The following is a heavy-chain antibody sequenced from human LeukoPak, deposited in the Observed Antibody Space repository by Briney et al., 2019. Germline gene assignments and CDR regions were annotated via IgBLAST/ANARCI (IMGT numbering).Heavy chain of an antibody. D-gene: IGHD1-1*01. J-gene: IGHJ4*02. V-gene: IGHV3-23*01. Sequence: GGSLRLSCASSGFTFNYYAMTWVRQAPGKGLEWVSSITTSGASTYYADSVKGRFTISRDNSKNSLYLQMTSLRAEDTAVYYCARDYPTSGIVTLFDYWGQGTPVTVSS. CDR2: ITTSGAST. CDR3: ARDYPTSGIVTLFDY. CDR1: GFTFNYYA.